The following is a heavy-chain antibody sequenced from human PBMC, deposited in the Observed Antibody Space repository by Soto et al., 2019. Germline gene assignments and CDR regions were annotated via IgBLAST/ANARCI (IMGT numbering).Heavy chain of an antibody. CDR3: AREKVSYDFWSGYSTAPNYYYGMDV. J-gene: IGHJ6*02. D-gene: IGHD3-3*01. V-gene: IGHV4-31*03. CDR2: IYYSGST. CDR1: GGFISSGGYY. Sequence: SETLSLTCTVSGGFISSGGYYWSWIRQHPGKGLEWIGYIYYSGSTYYNPSLKSRVTISVDTSKNQFSLKLSSVTAADTAVYYCAREKVSYDFWSGYSTAPNYYYGMDVWGQGTTVTVSS.